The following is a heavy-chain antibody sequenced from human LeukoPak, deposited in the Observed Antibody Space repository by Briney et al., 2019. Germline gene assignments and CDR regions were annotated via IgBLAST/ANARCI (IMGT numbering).Heavy chain of an antibody. CDR2: ISPKSGGT. Sequence: GASVKVSCKASGYTFTGYYMHWVRQAPGQGLEWMGWISPKSGGTNYAQRFQGRVTMTRDTSISTVYMELSRLSSDDTAVYYCARDGSAAGAPNAFDIWGQGTMVTVSS. CDR3: ARDGSAAGAPNAFDI. CDR1: GYTFTGYY. J-gene: IGHJ3*02. D-gene: IGHD6-13*01. V-gene: IGHV1-2*02.